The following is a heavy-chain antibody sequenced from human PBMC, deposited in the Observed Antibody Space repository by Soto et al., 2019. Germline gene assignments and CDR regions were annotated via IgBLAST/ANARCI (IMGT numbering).Heavy chain of an antibody. J-gene: IGHJ6*02. CDR1: GFTFSSYA. D-gene: IGHD2-15*01. CDR3: ARGTPYGMDV. V-gene: IGHV3-30-3*01. CDR2: ISYDGSNK. Sequence: QVQLVESGGGVVQPGRSLRLSCAASGFTFSSYAMHWVRQAPGKGLEGVAVISYDGSNKYYADSVKGRFTISRDNSKNTLYLQMNSLRAEDTAVYYCARGTPYGMDVWGQGTTVTVS.